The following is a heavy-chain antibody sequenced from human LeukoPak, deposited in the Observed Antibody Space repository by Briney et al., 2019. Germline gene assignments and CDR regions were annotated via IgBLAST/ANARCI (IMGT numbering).Heavy chain of an antibody. Sequence: VASVKVSCKASGYTFTSYGISWVRQAPGQGLEWVGWISAYNGNTNYAQKLQGRVTMTTDTSTSTAYMELRSLRSDDTAVYYCAAGYSSSWTKNYFDYWGQGTLVTVSS. CDR1: GYTFTSYG. CDR2: ISAYNGNT. V-gene: IGHV1-18*01. CDR3: AAGYSSSWTKNYFDY. J-gene: IGHJ4*02. D-gene: IGHD6-13*01.